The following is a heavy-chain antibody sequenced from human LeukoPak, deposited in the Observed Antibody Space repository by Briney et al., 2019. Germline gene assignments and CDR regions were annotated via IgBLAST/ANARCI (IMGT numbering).Heavy chain of an antibody. CDR3: AREASSSWPYYYYYMDV. CDR1: GFIFNSYG. CDR2: IRYDGSNK. D-gene: IGHD6-13*01. V-gene: IGHV3-30*02. Sequence: GGSLRLSCAAAGFIFNSYGMHWVRQAPGKGLEWVAFIRYDGSNKYYADPVKGRFTISRDNSKNTLYLQMNSLRAEDTAVYYCAREASSSWPYYYYYMDVWGKGTTVTVSS. J-gene: IGHJ6*03.